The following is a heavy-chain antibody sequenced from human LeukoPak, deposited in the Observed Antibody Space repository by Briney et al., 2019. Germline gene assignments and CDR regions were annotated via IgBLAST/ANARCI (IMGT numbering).Heavy chain of an antibody. CDR3: ATLVYSGSRYHFDT. D-gene: IGHD1-26*01. J-gene: IGHJ4*02. CDR1: NGAVKNYY. V-gene: IGHV4-59*02. CDR2: FLYTGAT. Sequence: SETLSLTCSVSNGAVKNYYWTWIRQPPGQGLEWIGNFLYTGATTYKASLDSRLIISVDKSKNTVSLKLFSVTAADTAVYYCATLVYSGSRYHFDTWGQGTLVTVSS.